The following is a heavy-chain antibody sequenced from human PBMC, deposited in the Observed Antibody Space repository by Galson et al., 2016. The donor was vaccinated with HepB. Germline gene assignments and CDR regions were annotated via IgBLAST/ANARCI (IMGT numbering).Heavy chain of an antibody. CDR1: GFTFDNYA. J-gene: IGHJ4*01. CDR3: AKDRMGGIMTVKYSLFDC. D-gene: IGHD3-9*01. V-gene: IGHV3-23*01. Sequence: SLRLSCAASGFTFDNYAMTWVRQVPGKGLEWVSVISGDGVRTQYADSVKGRFTISRDNTKKTLYLQMKSLRAEDTAVYYFAKDRMGGIMTVKYSLFDCWGQGTLGTVSS. CDR2: ISGDGVRT.